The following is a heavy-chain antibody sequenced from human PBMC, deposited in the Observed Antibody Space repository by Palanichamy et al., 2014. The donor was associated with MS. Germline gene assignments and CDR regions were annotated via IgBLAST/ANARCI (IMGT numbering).Heavy chain of an antibody. D-gene: IGHD7-27*01. CDR2: IDWDDDK. V-gene: IGHV2-70*15. Sequence: QVTLRESGPALVKPTQTLTLTCTFSGFSLSTSGMCVSWIRQPPGKALEWLARIDWDDDKYYSTSLKTRLTISKDTSKNQVVLTMTNMDPVDTATYYCARIRELTGDPRSMDVWGQGTTVTVSS. CDR1: GFSLSTSGMC. J-gene: IGHJ6*02. CDR3: ARIRELTGDPRSMDV.